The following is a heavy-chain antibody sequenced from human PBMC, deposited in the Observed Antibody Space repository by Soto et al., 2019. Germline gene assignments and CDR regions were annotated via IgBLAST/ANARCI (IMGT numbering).Heavy chain of an antibody. Sequence: VQLVESGGGLVKPGGSLRLSCAASGFTFSDYYMSWIRQAPGKGLEWVSYISSSGDTIYYADSVKGRFTISRDNAKNSLYLQMNSLRAEDTAVYYCARSPRADLGYCSSTSCYLSWFDPWGQGTLVTVSS. CDR3: ARSPRADLGYCSSTSCYLSWFDP. CDR2: ISSSGDTI. J-gene: IGHJ5*02. D-gene: IGHD2-2*01. V-gene: IGHV3-11*01. CDR1: GFTFSDYY.